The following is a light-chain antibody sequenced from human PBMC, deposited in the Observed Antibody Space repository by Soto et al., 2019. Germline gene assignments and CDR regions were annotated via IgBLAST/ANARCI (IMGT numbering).Light chain of an antibody. CDR1: QSVSSRY. Sequence: EILLTQSPGTLSLSPGETAALSCRAIQSVSSRYLAWYQQKSGQAPRLLIYATSRRATDIPDRFIGYGSGTDFTLTISGLEPEGFAVYYCQQYGSPPPWTFGQGTKVDIK. V-gene: IGKV3-20*01. CDR2: ATS. CDR3: QQYGSPPPWT. J-gene: IGKJ1*01.